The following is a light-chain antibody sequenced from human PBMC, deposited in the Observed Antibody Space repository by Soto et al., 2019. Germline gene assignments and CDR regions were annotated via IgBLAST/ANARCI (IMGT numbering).Light chain of an antibody. CDR2: GAS. CDR3: QQYNNWPPMYT. J-gene: IGKJ2*01. CDR1: QSVSSN. V-gene: IGKV3-15*01. Sequence: EIVMTQSPATLSVSTGERATLSCRASQSVSSNLAWYQQKPGQAPRLLIYGASTRATGIPARFSGSGSGTEFTLTISSLQSEDFAVYYCQQYNNWPPMYTFGQGTTLEIK.